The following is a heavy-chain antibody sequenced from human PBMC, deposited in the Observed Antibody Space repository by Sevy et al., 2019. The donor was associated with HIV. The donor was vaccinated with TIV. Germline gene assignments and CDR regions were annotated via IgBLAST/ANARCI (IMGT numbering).Heavy chain of an antibody. J-gene: IGHJ6*02. Sequence: ASVKVSCKVSGYTLTELSMHWVRQAPGKGLEWMGGFDPEDGETIYAQKFQGRVTMTEDTSTDTAYMELRSLRSEDTAMYYCATSTARTTPIRYYHYYGMDVWGQGTTVTVSS. D-gene: IGHD1-20*01. CDR1: GYTLTELS. CDR2: FDPEDGET. CDR3: ATSTARTTPIRYYHYYGMDV. V-gene: IGHV1-24*01.